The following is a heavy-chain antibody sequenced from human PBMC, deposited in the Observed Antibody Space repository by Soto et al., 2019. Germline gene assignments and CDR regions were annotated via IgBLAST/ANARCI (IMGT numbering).Heavy chain of an antibody. J-gene: IGHJ4*02. CDR1: GFTFSSYS. CDR2: FRSGGDDDTT. V-gene: IGHV3-23*01. D-gene: IGHD3-10*01. Sequence: GGSLRLSCAASGFTFSSYSMSWVRQAPGKGLEWVSGFRSGGDDDTTYYADSVRGRFTISRDNSKNTLFLQMKSLRVEDTAIYYCAKKVNSGSGSQFFDYWGQGTLVTVSS. CDR3: AKKVNSGSGSQFFDY.